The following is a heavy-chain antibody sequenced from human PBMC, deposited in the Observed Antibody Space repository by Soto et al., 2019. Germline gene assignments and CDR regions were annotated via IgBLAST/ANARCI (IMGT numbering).Heavy chain of an antibody. Sequence: VVSQSLSCAASGVKFRGFALRWVRQAPGKGLEWVSAISGSGDGTDYADSVKGRFTISRDNSKNTLYLQMNSLRAEDTAVYYCAGPGYSSQDYWGQGALVTVSS. CDR3: AGPGYSSQDY. V-gene: IGHV3-23*01. D-gene: IGHD5-18*01. CDR1: GVKFRGFA. CDR2: ISGSGDGT. J-gene: IGHJ4*02.